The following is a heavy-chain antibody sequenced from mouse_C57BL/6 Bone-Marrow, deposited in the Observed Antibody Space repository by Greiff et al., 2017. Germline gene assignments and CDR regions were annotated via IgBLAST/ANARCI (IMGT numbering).Heavy chain of an antibody. CDR2: INPSTGGT. V-gene: IGHV1-42*01. CDR1: GYSFPGYY. CDR3: AEANWAWFAY. Sequence: EVQLQQSGPELVKPGASVKISCKSSGYSFPGYYMNWVKQSPEKSLEWIGEINPSTGGTTYNQKFKAKATLTVDKTSSTAYMQLKSLTSEDSAVYYCAEANWAWFAYWGQGTLVTVSA. J-gene: IGHJ3*01. D-gene: IGHD4-1*01.